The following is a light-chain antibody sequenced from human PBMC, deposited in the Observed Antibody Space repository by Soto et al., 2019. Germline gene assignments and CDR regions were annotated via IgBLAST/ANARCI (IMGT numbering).Light chain of an antibody. Sequence: QSVLTQPHSVSEAPGQRVTISCTGSSSNIGAGYEAHWYQQVPGTAPKLLIYENNNRPSGVPDRFSGSKSGTSASLAITGLQAEDEAEYYCQSYDSSLSGYVVGTGTKLTVL. V-gene: IGLV1-40*01. J-gene: IGLJ1*01. CDR1: SSNIGAGYE. CDR3: QSYDSSLSGYV. CDR2: ENN.